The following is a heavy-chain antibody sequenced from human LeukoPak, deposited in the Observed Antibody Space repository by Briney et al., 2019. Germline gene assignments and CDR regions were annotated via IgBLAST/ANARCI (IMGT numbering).Heavy chain of an antibody. V-gene: IGHV4-39*01. CDR1: GGSISSSSSY. CDR3: ARHSAVTTFIFDY. J-gene: IGHJ4*02. D-gene: IGHD4-17*01. CDR2: IFYSGST. Sequence: SETLSLTCTVSGGSISSSSSYWGWIRQPPGKGLEWIGSIFYSGSTYYNPSLKSRVTISLDTSKNQFSLRLSSVTAADTAVYYCARHSAVTTFIFDYWGQGTLVTVSS.